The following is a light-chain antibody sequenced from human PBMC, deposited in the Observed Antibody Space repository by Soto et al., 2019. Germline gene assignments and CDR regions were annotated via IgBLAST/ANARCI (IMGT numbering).Light chain of an antibody. J-gene: IGLJ2*01. CDR2: ENN. CDR3: QSYDSDFVV. CDR1: SGSIANNY. V-gene: IGLV6-57*04. Sequence: NFMLTQPHSVSESPGKTLSISCTRSSGSIANNYVQWYQQRPGSAPTTVIYENNQRLSGVPDRFSGSTAGSSNSASLTISGLQTEDEADYYCQSYDSDFVVFGGGTQLTVL.